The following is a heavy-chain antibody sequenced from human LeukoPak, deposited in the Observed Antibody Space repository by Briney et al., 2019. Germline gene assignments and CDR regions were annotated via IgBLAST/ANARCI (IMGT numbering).Heavy chain of an antibody. CDR3: ARENVYYGSGSYGWFDP. D-gene: IGHD3-10*01. CDR1: RFTFSSYS. CDR2: ISSSSSYI. V-gene: IGHV3-21*01. Sequence: GGSLRLSCAASRFTFSSYSMNWVRQAPGKGLEWVSSISSSSSYIYYADSVKGRFTISRDNAKNSLYLQMNSLRAEDTAVYYCARENVYYGSGSYGWFDPWGQGTLVTVSS. J-gene: IGHJ5*02.